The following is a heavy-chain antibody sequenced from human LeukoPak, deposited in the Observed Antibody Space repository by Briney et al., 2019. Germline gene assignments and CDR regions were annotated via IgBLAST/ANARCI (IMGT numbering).Heavy chain of an antibody. V-gene: IGHV3-9*01. Sequence: GGSLRLSCAASGFTFDDYAMHWVRQAPGKGLEWVSGISWKSGSIGYADSVKGRFTISRDNAKNSLYLQMNSLRAEDTAVYYCARVYTTSSSWYGDFDYWGQGTLVTVSS. CDR1: GFTFDDYA. D-gene: IGHD6-13*01. CDR2: ISWKSGSI. J-gene: IGHJ4*02. CDR3: ARVYTTSSSWYGDFDY.